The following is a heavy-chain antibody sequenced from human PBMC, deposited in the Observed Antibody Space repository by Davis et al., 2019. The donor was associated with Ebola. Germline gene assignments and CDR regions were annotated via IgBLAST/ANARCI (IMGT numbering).Heavy chain of an antibody. V-gene: IGHV1-46*01. D-gene: IGHD7-27*01. CDR1: GYTFTSYG. CDR3: ARGPSGTGDWFDP. Sequence: ASVKVSCKASGYTFTSYGISWVRQAPGLGLEWLGLINPSGGSTRYAQKFQDRVTMTRDTFASTVYMELSSLRSEDTAVYYCARGPSGTGDWFDPWGQGTLVTVSS. CDR2: INPSGGST. J-gene: IGHJ5*02.